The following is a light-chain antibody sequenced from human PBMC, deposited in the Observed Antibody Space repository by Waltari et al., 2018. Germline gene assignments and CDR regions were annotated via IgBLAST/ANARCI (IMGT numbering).Light chain of an antibody. CDR1: QRISSY. CDR3: QQTYNNFRT. CDR2: AAS. V-gene: IGKV1-39*01. J-gene: IGKJ1*01. Sequence: DIQMTQSPSSLSASVGDRVTITCRASQRISSYLNWYQQKPGKAPKLLIYAASSLESGDPSRFSGSGFGTDFTLTINGLQAEDYAAYYCQQTYNNFRTFGQGTKVDVK.